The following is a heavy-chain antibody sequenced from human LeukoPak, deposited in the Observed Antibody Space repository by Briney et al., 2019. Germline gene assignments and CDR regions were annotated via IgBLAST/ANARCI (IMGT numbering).Heavy chain of an antibody. CDR2: IYPGDSDT. D-gene: IGHD3-9*01. CDR1: GYSFTSYW. CDR3: ARGGRVRYFDWFFDY. J-gene: IGHJ4*02. V-gene: IGHV5-51*01. Sequence: GESLKISCKGSGYSFTSYWIGWVRQMPGKGLEWMGIIYPGDSDTRYNPSFQGQVTISADKSISTAYLQWSSLKASDTAMYYCARGGRVRYFDWFFDYWGQGTLVTVSS.